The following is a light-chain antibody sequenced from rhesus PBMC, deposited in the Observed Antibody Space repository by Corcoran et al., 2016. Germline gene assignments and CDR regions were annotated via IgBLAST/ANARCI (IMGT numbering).Light chain of an antibody. CDR1: QGISSW. CDR2: KAS. V-gene: IGKV1-21*01. CDR3: QHGYGTPYS. J-gene: IGKJ2*01. Sequence: DIQMTQSPSSLSASVGDTVTITCRASQGISSWLAWYQQKPGKAPKLLIYKASSLKSGVPSRFSGSGSGTDFTLTISSLQPEDVATYYCQHGYGTPYSFGQGTKVEIK.